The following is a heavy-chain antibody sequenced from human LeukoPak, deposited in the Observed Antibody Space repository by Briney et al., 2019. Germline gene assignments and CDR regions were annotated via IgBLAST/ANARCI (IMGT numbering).Heavy chain of an antibody. CDR1: GFTFSSYW. J-gene: IGHJ3*02. V-gene: IGHV3-7*01. CDR3: ARDFGRNRHDAFDI. D-gene: IGHD1-14*01. Sequence: GGSLRLSCAASGFTFSSYWMSWVRQAPGKGLEWVANIKQDGSEKYYVDSVKGRFTISRDNAKNSLYLQMNSLRAEDTAVYYCARDFGRNRHDAFDIWGQGTMVTVSS. CDR2: IKQDGSEK.